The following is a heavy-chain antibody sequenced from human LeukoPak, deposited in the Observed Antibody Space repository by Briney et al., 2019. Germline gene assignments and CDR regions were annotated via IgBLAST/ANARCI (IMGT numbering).Heavy chain of an antibody. V-gene: IGHV3-33*06. D-gene: IGHD3-9*01. J-gene: IGHJ4*02. CDR2: MWYDGSNK. Sequence: GGSLRLSCAASGFTFSSYGMHWVRQAPGKGLEWVAVMWYDGSNKYYADSVKGRFTISRDNSKNTLYLQMNSLRAEDTAVYYCAKDFDRGTPSLIDHWGQGTLVTVSS. CDR1: GFTFSSYG. CDR3: AKDFDRGTPSLIDH.